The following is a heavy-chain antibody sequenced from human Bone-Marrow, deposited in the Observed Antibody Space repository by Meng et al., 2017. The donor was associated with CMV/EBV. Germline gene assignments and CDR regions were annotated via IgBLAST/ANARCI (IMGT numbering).Heavy chain of an antibody. CDR3: ARGISRNDYYCSSTSCSFDY. Sequence: TGYYMHWVRHAPGQGLEWRGWINPNSGGTNYAQKFQGRVTMTRDTSISTAYMELSRLRSDDTAVYYCARGISRNDYYCSSTSCSFDYWGQGTLVTVSS. J-gene: IGHJ4*02. V-gene: IGHV1-2*02. CDR1: TGYY. D-gene: IGHD2-2*01. CDR2: INPNSGGT.